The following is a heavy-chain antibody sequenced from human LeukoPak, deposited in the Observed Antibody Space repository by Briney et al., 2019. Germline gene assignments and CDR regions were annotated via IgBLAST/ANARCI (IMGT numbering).Heavy chain of an antibody. V-gene: IGHV3-7*01. J-gene: IGHJ6*02. D-gene: IGHD3-10*01. CDR3: ALSMVRGPFSFYYYGVDV. Sequence: GGSLRLSCAASGFTFSSYWMSWVRQAPGTGLEWVANINQDGNEKYSVDSVKGRFTVSRDNAKNSLYLEMNSLRADDTGVYYCALSMVRGPFSFYYYGVDVWGPGTAVTISS. CDR1: GFTFSSYW. CDR2: INQDGNEK.